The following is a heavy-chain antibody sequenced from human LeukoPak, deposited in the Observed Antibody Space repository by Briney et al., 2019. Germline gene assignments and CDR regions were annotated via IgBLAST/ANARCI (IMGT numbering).Heavy chain of an antibody. Sequence: ASVKVSCKASGYTLTSYGISWVRQAPGQGLEWMGWISAYNGNTNYAQKLQGRVTMTTDTSTSTAYMELRSLRSDDTAVYYCARAVGATTHYYYYYMDVWGKGTTVTVSS. D-gene: IGHD1-26*01. CDR3: ARAVGATTHYYYYYMDV. V-gene: IGHV1-18*01. J-gene: IGHJ6*03. CDR2: ISAYNGNT. CDR1: GYTLTSYG.